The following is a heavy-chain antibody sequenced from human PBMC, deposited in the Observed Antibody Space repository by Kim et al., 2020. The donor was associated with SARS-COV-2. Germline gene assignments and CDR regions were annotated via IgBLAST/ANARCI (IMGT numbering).Heavy chain of an antibody. CDR3: ASIPRVELSLPIDY. V-gene: IGHV3-21*01. D-gene: IGHD1-7*01. Sequence: GGSLRLSCAASGFTFSSYSMNWVRQAPGKGLEWVSSISSSSSYIYYADSVKGRFTISRDNAKNSLYLQMNSLRAEDTAVYYCASIPRVELSLPIDYWGQGTLVTVSS. CDR2: ISSSSSYI. J-gene: IGHJ4*02. CDR1: GFTFSSYS.